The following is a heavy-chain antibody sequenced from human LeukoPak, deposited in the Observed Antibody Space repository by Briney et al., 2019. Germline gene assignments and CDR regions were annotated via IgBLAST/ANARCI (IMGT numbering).Heavy chain of an antibody. J-gene: IGHJ6*02. CDR2: MNPNSGNT. Sequence: ASVKVSCKASGYTFTSYGISWVRQAPGQGLEWMGWMNPNSGNTGYAQKFQGRVTMTRNTSISTAYMELSSLRSEDTAVYYCAREVTGTLYYYYGMDVWGQGTTVTVSS. D-gene: IGHD1-20*01. CDR3: AREVTGTLYYYYGMDV. V-gene: IGHV1-8*02. CDR1: GYTFTSYG.